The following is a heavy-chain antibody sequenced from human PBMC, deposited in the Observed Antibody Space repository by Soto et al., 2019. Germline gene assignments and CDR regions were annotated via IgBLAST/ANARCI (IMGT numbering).Heavy chain of an antibody. CDR2: IIPRFGTA. CDR1: GGTFSSYG. Sequence: QVQLVQSGAEVKKPGSSVKVSCKASGGTFSSYGISWVRQAPGQGLEWMGGIIPRFGTAKYAQKFQGRVTIIAEESTITANMELSSLRSEDTALYYCARAYSGSDFSYYYAMDVWGQGTTVTVSS. J-gene: IGHJ6*02. V-gene: IGHV1-69*01. CDR3: ARAYSGSDFSYYYAMDV. D-gene: IGHD5-12*01.